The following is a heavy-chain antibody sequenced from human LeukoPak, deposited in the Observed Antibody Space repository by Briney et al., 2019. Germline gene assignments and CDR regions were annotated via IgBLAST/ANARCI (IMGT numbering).Heavy chain of an antibody. V-gene: IGHV4-59*01. CDR2: IYYSGST. CDR1: GGSISSYY. Sequence: SETLSLTCTVSGGSISSYYWSWIRQPPGKGLEWIGFIYYSGSTNYNPSLKSRVTISIDTSQNQFSLGLSSVTAADTAVYYCARAGRYYFYGMDVWGQGTMVTVSS. D-gene: IGHD1-14*01. J-gene: IGHJ6*02. CDR3: ARAGRYYFYGMDV.